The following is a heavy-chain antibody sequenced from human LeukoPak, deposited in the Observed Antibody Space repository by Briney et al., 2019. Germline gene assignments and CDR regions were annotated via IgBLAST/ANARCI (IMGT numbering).Heavy chain of an antibody. CDR1: GGSISSYY. CDR2: IYTSGST. J-gene: IGHJ6*03. CDR3: ARDSPYGDYDSYMDV. D-gene: IGHD4-17*01. Sequence: SETLSLTCTVSGGSISSYYWSWIRQPAGKGLEWIGRIYTSGSTNYNPSLKSRVTMSVDTSKNQFSLKLSSVTAADTAVYYCARDSPYGDYDSYMDVWGKGNTVTVSS. V-gene: IGHV4-4*07.